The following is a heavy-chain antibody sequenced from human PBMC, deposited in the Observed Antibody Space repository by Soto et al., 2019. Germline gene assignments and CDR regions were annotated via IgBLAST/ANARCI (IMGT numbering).Heavy chain of an antibody. CDR2: IVVGSGNT. D-gene: IGHD2-2*03. Sequence: GPSVKVARKASGFALTSPALQLVCHARGQNNEWIGWIVVGSGNTNYAQKFQERVTITRDMSTSTAYMERSSLRSEDTAVYYCAADGYCSSTSCYYYNDY. CDR1: GFALTSPA. J-gene: IGHJ4*01. V-gene: IGHV1-58*01. CDR3: AADGYCSSTSCYYYNDY.